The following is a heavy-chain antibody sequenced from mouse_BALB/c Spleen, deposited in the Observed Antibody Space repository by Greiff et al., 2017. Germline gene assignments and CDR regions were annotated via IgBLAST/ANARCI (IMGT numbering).Heavy chain of an antibody. CDR1: GYTFTSYY. V-gene: IGHV1S81*02. CDR2: INPSNGGT. J-gene: IGHJ3*01. CDR3: TRSGGKMAWFAY. Sequence: QVQLQQSGAELVKPGASVKLSCKASGYTFTSYYMYWVKQRPGQGLEWIGEINPSNGGTNFNEKFKSKATLTVDKSSSTAYMQLSSLTSEDSAVYYCTRSGGKMAWFAYWGQGTLVTVSA. D-gene: IGHD1-1*02.